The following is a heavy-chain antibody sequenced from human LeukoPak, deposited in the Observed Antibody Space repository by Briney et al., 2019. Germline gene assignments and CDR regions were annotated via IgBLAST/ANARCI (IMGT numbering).Heavy chain of an antibody. CDR2: IYTSGST. CDR3: ARGKIATPDDYYMDV. D-gene: IGHD5-24*01. V-gene: IGHV4-61*02. Sequence: SETLSLTCTVSGGSFSSGSYYWSWIRQPAGKGLECIGRIYTSGSTNYNPSLKSRVTISVDTSKNQFSLKLSSVTAADTAVYYCARGKIATPDDYYMDVWGKGTTVTVSS. CDR1: GGSFSSGSYY. J-gene: IGHJ6*03.